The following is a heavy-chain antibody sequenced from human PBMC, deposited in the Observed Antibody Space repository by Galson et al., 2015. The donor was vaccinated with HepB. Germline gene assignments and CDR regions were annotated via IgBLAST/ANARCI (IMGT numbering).Heavy chain of an antibody. D-gene: IGHD6-19*01. CDR2: IKQDGSEE. CDR1: GFTFSSYF. J-gene: IGHJ3*02. V-gene: IGHV3-7*03. Sequence: SLRLSCAASGFTFSSYFMSWVRQAPGTGLEWVANIKQDGSEEYYVDSVKGRFSISRDNAKNSLYLQMNSLRTDDTAIYFCARETTTSGWTGDALDMWGQGTQVTVSS. CDR3: ARETTTSGWTGDALDM.